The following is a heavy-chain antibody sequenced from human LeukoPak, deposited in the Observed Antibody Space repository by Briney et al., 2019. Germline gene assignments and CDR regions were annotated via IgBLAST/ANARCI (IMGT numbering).Heavy chain of an antibody. D-gene: IGHD1-26*01. CDR1: GGSFSGYC. J-gene: IGHJ3*02. V-gene: IGHV4-34*01. Sequence: SETLSLTCAVYGGSFSGYCWTWIRQPPGKGLEWIGEINHSGSTNYNPSLKSRVTIPVDTSKNQFSLKLSSVTAADTAVYYCARETSGSNDAFDIWGQGTMVTVSS. CDR3: ARETSGSNDAFDI. CDR2: INHSGST.